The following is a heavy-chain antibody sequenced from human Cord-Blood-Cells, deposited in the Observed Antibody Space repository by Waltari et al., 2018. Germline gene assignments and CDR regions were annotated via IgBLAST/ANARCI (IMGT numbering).Heavy chain of an antibody. J-gene: IGHJ4*02. CDR3: ATFSWGDYGIDY. D-gene: IGHD4-17*01. CDR1: GSTLTEFS. Sequence: QVQLVQSGAEVTKPGASVKVSCTVSGSTLTEFSMHWVRQAPGKGLEWRRGFDPEDGETIYAQKFQGRVTMTEDTSTDTAYMELSSLRSEDTAVYYCATFSWGDYGIDYWGQGTLVTVSS. CDR2: FDPEDGET. V-gene: IGHV1-24*01.